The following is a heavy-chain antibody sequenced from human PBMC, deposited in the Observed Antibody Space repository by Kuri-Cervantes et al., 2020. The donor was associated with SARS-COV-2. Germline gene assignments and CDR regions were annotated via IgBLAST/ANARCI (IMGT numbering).Heavy chain of an antibody. CDR3: ARAGRWELLLGRLAYFDY. J-gene: IGHJ4*02. CDR2: ISSTSTYI. V-gene: IGHV3-21*01. Sequence: GESLKISCTASGFTFSSYSMNWVRQAPGKGLEWVSAISSTSTYINYVDSVKGRFTISRDDAKNSLYLQMSSLRAEDTAVYYCARAGRWELLLGRLAYFDYWGQGTLVTVSS. D-gene: IGHD1-26*01. CDR1: GFTFSSYS.